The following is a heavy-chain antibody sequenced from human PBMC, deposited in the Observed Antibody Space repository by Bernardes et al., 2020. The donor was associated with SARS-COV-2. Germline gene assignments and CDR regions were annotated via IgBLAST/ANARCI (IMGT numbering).Heavy chain of an antibody. Sequence: GESLQISCQGSGFRFSSYWIGWVRQKPGKGLELMGIIYPSYSNTIYSPSFEGQVTISADKSISTAYLQWSSLKASDTAMYYCARRYGSGNYHNHRNAFDIWGQGTMVTVSS. J-gene: IGHJ3*02. CDR3: ARRYGSGNYHNHRNAFDI. D-gene: IGHD3-10*01. CDR2: IYPSYSNT. V-gene: IGHV5-51*01. CDR1: GFRFSSYW.